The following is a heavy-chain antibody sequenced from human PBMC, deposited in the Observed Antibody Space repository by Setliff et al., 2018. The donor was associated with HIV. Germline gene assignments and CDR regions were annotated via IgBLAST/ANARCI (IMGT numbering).Heavy chain of an antibody. CDR3: ARGVPADAYAFDI. V-gene: IGHV1-18*01. D-gene: IGHD2-2*01. CDR1: GYSFTSYV. J-gene: IGHJ3*02. Sequence: ASVKVSCKASGYSFTSYVFTWVRQAPGQGLEWMGWISAHKGHTDYAQKFQDRVTMSTDTSTTTAFMELRSLISDDTAVYYCARGVPADAYAFDIWGQGTLVTVSS. CDR2: ISAHKGHT.